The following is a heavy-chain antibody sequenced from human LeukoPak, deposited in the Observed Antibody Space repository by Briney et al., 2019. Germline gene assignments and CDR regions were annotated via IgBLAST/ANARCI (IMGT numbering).Heavy chain of an antibody. CDR1: GFTFDDYA. V-gene: IGHV3-9*01. J-gene: IGHJ4*02. Sequence: PGGSLRLSCAASGFTFDDYAMHWVRHAPGKGLEWFTGISWNSGSRGYADSVKGRVTISRDNAKNPLYLQMNSLRAEDSALYYCAKDLARFGELNYWGQGTLVTVSS. CDR2: ISWNSGSR. CDR3: AKDLARFGELNY. D-gene: IGHD3-10*02.